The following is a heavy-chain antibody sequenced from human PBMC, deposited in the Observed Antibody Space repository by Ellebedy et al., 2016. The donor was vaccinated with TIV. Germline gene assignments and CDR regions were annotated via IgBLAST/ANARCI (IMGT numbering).Heavy chain of an antibody. D-gene: IGHD6-13*01. Sequence: MPSETLSLTCTVSGNSISRGGFFWSWIRQHPGKGLEWIGYVYNNGDTYYNPSLKSRVTISVDTSENQFSLELRAVTAADTAVYYCARAVAAPSVYYYGMDVWGQGTTVTVSS. CDR2: VYNNGDT. CDR3: ARAVAAPSVYYYGMDV. V-gene: IGHV4-31*03. J-gene: IGHJ6*02. CDR1: GNSISRGGFF.